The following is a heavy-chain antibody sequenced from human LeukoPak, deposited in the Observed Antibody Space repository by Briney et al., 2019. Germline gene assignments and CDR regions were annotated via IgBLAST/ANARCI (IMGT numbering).Heavy chain of an antibody. CDR3: AKRGGSYSGIIIDY. J-gene: IGHJ4*02. Sequence: QTGGSLRLSCAASGFTFSSYGMSWVRQAPGKGLEWVSAISATGGTTYYADSVKGRFTISRDNSKNTLYLQMNSLRAEDTAIYYCAKRGGSYSGIIIDYWGQGTLVTVSS. CDR1: GFTFSSYG. V-gene: IGHV3-23*01. D-gene: IGHD3-10*01. CDR2: ISATGGTT.